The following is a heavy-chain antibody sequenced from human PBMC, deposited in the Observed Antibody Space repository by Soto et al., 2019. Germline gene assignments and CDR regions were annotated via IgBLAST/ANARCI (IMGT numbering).Heavy chain of an antibody. J-gene: IGHJ3*02. V-gene: IGHV1-3*01. Sequence: ASVKVSCKASGYTFTSYAMHWVRQAPGQRLEWMGWINAGNGNTKYSQKFQGRVTITRDTSASTAYMELSSLRSGDTAVYYCARDYYDILTGYYQHAFDIWGQGTMVTVSS. D-gene: IGHD3-9*01. CDR1: GYTFTSYA. CDR3: ARDYYDILTGYYQHAFDI. CDR2: INAGNGNT.